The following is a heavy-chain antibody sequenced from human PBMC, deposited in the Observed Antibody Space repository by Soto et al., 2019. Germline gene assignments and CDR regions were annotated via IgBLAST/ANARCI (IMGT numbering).Heavy chain of an antibody. CDR3: ARLPRIAAAGAYYYYGMDV. CDR2: IYYSGST. CDR1: GGSISSYY. V-gene: IGHV4-59*01. J-gene: IGHJ6*02. D-gene: IGHD6-13*01. Sequence: SETLSLTCTVSGGSISSYYWSWIRQPPGKGLEWIGYIYYSGSTNYNPSLKSRVTISVDTSKNQFSLKLSSVTAADTAVYYCARLPRIAAAGAYYYYGMDVWGQGSTVTVPS.